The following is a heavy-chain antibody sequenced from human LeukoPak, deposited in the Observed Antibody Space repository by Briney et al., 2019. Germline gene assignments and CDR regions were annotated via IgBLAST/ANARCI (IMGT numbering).Heavy chain of an antibody. J-gene: IGHJ6*02. D-gene: IGHD4-17*01. V-gene: IGHV3-21*01. CDR2: ISGSSYYI. CDR3: TSSTGVTTGYGMDV. Sequence: GGPLRLSCAASGFSFSSYTMNWGRQAPGKGLEWVSSISGSSYYIYYADSVKGRFTISRDNAKNSLYLQMNSLRAEDTAVYYCTSSTGVTTGYGMDVWGQGTTVTVSS. CDR1: GFSFSSYT.